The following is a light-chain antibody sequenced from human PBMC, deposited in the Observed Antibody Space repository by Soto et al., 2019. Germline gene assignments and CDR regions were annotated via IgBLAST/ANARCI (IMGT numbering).Light chain of an antibody. CDR1: SRDVGAYNY. J-gene: IGLJ2*01. CDR3: TAWTTSTTMK. Sequence: QSALTQPASVSGSPGQSITISCTGTSRDVGAYNYVSWYLQHPGKAPKLMIYDVNILPSGVSNRFSVSKSGNTASLTISGLQAEDEADYYCTAWTTSTTMKVGGGTKVTVL. V-gene: IGLV2-14*01. CDR2: DVN.